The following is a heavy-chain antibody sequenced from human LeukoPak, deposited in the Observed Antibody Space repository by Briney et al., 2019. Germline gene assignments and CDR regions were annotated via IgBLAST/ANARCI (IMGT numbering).Heavy chain of an antibody. CDR3: ARDQWEVPAVNWFDP. D-gene: IGHD2-2*01. J-gene: IGHJ5*02. CDR2: IYYSGTT. V-gene: IGHV4-39*02. CDR1: GGSTSSSSYY. Sequence: PSETLSLTCTVSGGSTSSSSYYWGWIRQPPGKGLEWIGNIYYSGTTYYNPSLKSRVTISIDTSKNQFSLKLSSVTAADTAVYYCARDQWEVPAVNWFDPWGQGTLVTVSS.